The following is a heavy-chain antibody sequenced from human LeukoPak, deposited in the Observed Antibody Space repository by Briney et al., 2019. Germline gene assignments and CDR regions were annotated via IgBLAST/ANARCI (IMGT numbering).Heavy chain of an antibody. CDR2: INSDGSAT. CDR3: ARVIYSGWEGELSD. J-gene: IGHJ4*02. V-gene: IGHV3-74*01. Sequence: PGGSLRLSCAASGFTFSSYWMHWVRHAPAKGLVWVSRINSDGSATSYADSVMGRFTISRDNAKNTLYLQMNSLRAEDTAVYYCARVIYSGWEGELSDWGQGTLVTVSS. D-gene: IGHD6-19*01. CDR1: GFTFSSYW.